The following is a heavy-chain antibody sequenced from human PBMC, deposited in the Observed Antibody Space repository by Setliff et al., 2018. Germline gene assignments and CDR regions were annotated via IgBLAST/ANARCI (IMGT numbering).Heavy chain of an antibody. V-gene: IGHV4-34*01. CDR2: INHRGST. D-gene: IGHD2-8*01. Sequence: SETLRLSCAASGFTFNQYWMTWVRQPPGKGLEWIEEINHRGSTNYSPSLRSRVTMSVDSSKKQFSLKLTSVTAADTAVYFCARDPGFHSGTWCLGDWGQGTLVTVSS. CDR1: GFTFNQYW. CDR3: ARDPGFHSGTWCLGD. J-gene: IGHJ4*02.